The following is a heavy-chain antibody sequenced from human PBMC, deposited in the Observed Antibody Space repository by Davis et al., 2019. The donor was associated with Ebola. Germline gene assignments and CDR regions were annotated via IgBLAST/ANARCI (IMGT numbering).Heavy chain of an antibody. CDR1: GFTSSSYS. V-gene: IGHV3-21*01. J-gene: IGHJ6*03. CDR2: LSSSRSYI. CDR3: ASSGYSSSGYGYYYYYMDV. Sequence: PGGSLRLSCAASGFTSSSYSMNWVRQAPGKGLEWVSSLSSSRSYIYYADSVKGRFTISRDNAKNSLYLQMNSRRDEDTAVYYCASSGYSSSGYGYYYYYMDVWGKGTTVTVSS. D-gene: IGHD6-13*01.